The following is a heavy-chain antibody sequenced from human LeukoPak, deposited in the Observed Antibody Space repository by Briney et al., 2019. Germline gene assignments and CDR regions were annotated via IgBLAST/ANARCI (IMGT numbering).Heavy chain of an antibody. V-gene: IGHV3-7*01. Sequence: ETLSLTCTVSGGSISSSSYYSGWIRQAPGKGLEWVANIKQDGSEKYYVDSVKGRFTISRDNAKNSLYLQMNSLRAEDTAVYYCARPLSCAREGYDFWSGYLPDDAFDIWGQGTMVTVSS. CDR3: ARPLSCAREGYDFWSGYLPDDAFDI. D-gene: IGHD3-3*01. CDR2: IKQDGSEK. J-gene: IGHJ3*02. CDR1: GGSISSSSYY.